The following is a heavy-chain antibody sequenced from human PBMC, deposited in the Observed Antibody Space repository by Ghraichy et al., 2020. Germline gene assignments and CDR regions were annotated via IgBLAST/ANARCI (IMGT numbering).Heavy chain of an antibody. CDR2: IYPDDSNT. J-gene: IGHJ5*01. D-gene: IGHD3-10*01. CDR1: GYTFHHYW. V-gene: IGHV5-51*01. Sequence: AESLNISCKGSGYTFHHYWIGWVRQMPGKGLEWMGIIYPDDSNTKYSPSFQGQVTMSGDKSISTVYLQWDSLKASDTGMYYCARFGGATFPKHLFDFWGQGTLVTVSS. CDR3: ARFGGATFPKHLFDF.